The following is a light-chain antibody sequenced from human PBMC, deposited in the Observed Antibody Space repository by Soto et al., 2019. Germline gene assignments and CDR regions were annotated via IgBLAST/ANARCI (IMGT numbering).Light chain of an antibody. CDR1: QGISSY. J-gene: IGKJ1*01. Sequence: IQVTQGPSSLSASVGDRVTITCRASQGISSYLAWYQQKTGKAPKLLIYAASTLQSGVPSRFSGSGSGTDFTLTMRSLPPEDFAPYYCQQLNSYPPWTSGHGTKVDIK. CDR2: AAS. CDR3: QQLNSYPPWT. V-gene: IGKV1-9*01.